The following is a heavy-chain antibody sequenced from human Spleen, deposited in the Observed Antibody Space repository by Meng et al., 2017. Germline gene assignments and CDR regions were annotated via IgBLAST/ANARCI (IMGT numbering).Heavy chain of an antibody. D-gene: IGHD4-11*01. CDR2: ISSSGSTI. V-gene: IGHV3-48*03. CDR3: ARGSGRLQFFYHFDF. J-gene: IGHJ4*02. CDR1: GFTFSSYE. Sequence: EVQLVESGGGLVQPGGSLRLFCATSGFTFSSYEMNWVRQAPGKGLDWVSYISSSGSTIYYADSVKGRFTISRDNAKNSLYLQMNSLRAEDTAVYYCARGSGRLQFFYHFDFWGQGTLVTVSS.